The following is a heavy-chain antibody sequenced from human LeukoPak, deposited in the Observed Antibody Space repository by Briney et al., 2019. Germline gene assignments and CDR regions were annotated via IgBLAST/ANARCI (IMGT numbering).Heavy chain of an antibody. CDR3: ASSYSSSRGDY. CDR1: GYTLTELS. D-gene: IGHD6-13*01. CDR2: FDPEDGET. V-gene: IGHV1-24*01. J-gene: IGHJ4*02. Sequence: RASVKVSCKVSGYTLTELSMHWVRRAPGKGLEWMGGFDPEDGETIYAQKFQGRVTMTEDTSADTAYMELSSLRSEDTAVYYCASSYSSSRGDYWGQRTLVTLSS.